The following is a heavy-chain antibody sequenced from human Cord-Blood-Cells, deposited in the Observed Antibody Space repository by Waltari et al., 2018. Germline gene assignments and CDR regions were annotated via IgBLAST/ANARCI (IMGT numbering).Heavy chain of an antibody. CDR2: TTYRSKLYN. D-gene: IGHD6-6*01. Sequence: QVQLQQSGPGLVKPSQTLSLTCAISGDSVSSNSAAWNWIRQSPSRGLEWLGKTTYRSKLYNDYAVSVNSRITINPDTSKNQFSLQLNSVTPEDTAVYYCAREDSSSSALIFDYWGQGTLVTVSS. J-gene: IGHJ4*02. V-gene: IGHV6-1*01. CDR1: GDSVSSNSAA. CDR3: AREDSSSSALIFDY.